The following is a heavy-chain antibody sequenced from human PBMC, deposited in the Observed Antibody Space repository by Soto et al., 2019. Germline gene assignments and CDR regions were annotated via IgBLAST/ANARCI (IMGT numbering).Heavy chain of an antibody. V-gene: IGHV4-4*02. J-gene: IGHJ4*02. Sequence: PSETLSLTCAVSGGSISSSNWWSWVRQPPGKGLEWIGEIYHSGSTNYNPSLKSRVTISVDKSKNQFSLKLSSVTAADTAVYYCAREGHDFWSGYYLDYWGQGTLVTVSS. CDR1: GGSISSSNW. CDR3: AREGHDFWSGYYLDY. D-gene: IGHD3-3*01. CDR2: IYHSGST.